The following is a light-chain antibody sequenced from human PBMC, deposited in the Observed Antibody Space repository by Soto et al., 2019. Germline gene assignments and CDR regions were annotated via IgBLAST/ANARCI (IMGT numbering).Light chain of an antibody. J-gene: IGKJ5*01. Sequence: EIVLTQSPAALSLSPGERATLSCRASQSIWTLLAWYQQKPGQAPRLLIYDASNRATGIPARFSGSGSGTDFTLTISSLEPEDFAVYYCQQRSTWPLTFGQGTRLEIK. CDR2: DAS. CDR3: QQRSTWPLT. CDR1: QSIWTL. V-gene: IGKV3-11*01.